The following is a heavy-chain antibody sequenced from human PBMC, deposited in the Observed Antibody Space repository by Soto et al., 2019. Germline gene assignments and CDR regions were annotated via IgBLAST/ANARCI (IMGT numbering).Heavy chain of an antibody. D-gene: IGHD3-3*01. CDR2: IRSRPNKFAT. CDR1: GFTFSGSD. J-gene: IGHJ6*02. Sequence: EVQLVQSGGGLVQPGGSLKLSCSASGFTFSGSDIHWVRQASGRGLEWLGRIRSRPNKFATVYCESVRGRVTSSRDDSQKTAYLQLSSLKSDDTPVYFCARHFSLSYGMAAWGLGTTVTAS. V-gene: IGHV3-73*02. CDR3: ARHFSLSYGMAA.